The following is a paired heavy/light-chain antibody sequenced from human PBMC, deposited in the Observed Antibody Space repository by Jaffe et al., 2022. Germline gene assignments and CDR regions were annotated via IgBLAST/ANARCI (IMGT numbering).Light chain of an antibody. CDR3: QAWDSSTGV. Sequence: SYELTQPPSVSVSPGQTASITCSGDKLGDKYASWYQQKPGQSPVLVLYEDTKRPSGIPERFSGSNSGSTATLTISGTQAVDEADYYCQAWDSSTGVFGGGTKLTVL. V-gene: IGLV3-1*01. CDR2: EDT. J-gene: IGLJ3*02. CDR1: KLGDKY.
Heavy chain of an antibody. D-gene: IGHD1-26*01. CDR3: ARGVGAARHFDY. CDR2: IYTSGST. V-gene: IGHV4-61*02. J-gene: IGHJ4*02. Sequence: QVQLQESGPGLVKASQTLSLTCTVSGGSISSGSYYWNWIRQPAGKGLEWVGRIYTSGSTNYNPSLKSRVTISVDTSKNQFSLNLSSVTAADTAVYYCARGVGAARHFDYWGQGTLVTVSS. CDR1: GGSISSGSYY.